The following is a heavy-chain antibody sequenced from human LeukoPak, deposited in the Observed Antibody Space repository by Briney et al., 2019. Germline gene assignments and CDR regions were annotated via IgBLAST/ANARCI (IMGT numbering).Heavy chain of an antibody. V-gene: IGHV4-38-2*02. J-gene: IGHJ4*02. CDR2: IYHIGST. Sequence: PSETLCLTCAVSGYSISSGYYWGWIRQPPGKGREWIGSIYHIGSTYYNPSLKSRVTISVDTSKNQCCLKLSFVTAADTAVYYCVRDNARALFDYWGEGTLVTVS. CDR3: VRDNARALFDY. D-gene: IGHD5-24*01. CDR1: GYSISSGYY.